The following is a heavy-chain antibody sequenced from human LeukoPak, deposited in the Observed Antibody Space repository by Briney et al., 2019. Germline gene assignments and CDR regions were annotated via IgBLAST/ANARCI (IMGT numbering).Heavy chain of an antibody. CDR3: ASGAGCESGY. CDR1: GSTSSRNF. CDR2: INQDGSEK. J-gene: IGHJ4*02. D-gene: IGHD1-26*01. V-gene: IGHV3-7*01. Sequence: PGGSLRLSCAVSGSTSSRNFMSWVRQTPEKGLEWVANINQDGSEKNYVDSVKGRFTISRDNAKNSLFLQMNSLRAEDTAIYYCASGAGCESGYWGQGTLVTVSS.